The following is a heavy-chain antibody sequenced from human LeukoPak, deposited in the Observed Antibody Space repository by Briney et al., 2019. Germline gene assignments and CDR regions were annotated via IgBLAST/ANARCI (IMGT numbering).Heavy chain of an antibody. V-gene: IGHV1-69*04. CDR2: IIPILGIA. Sequence: SVKVSCKASGGTFSSYAISWVRQAPGQGLEWMGRIIPILGIANYAQKFQGRVTITADKSTSTAYMELSSLRSEDTAVYYCARDSHVLRFLEWLGGFDPWGQGTLVTVSS. D-gene: IGHD3-3*01. J-gene: IGHJ5*02. CDR3: ARDSHVLRFLEWLGGFDP. CDR1: GGTFSSYA.